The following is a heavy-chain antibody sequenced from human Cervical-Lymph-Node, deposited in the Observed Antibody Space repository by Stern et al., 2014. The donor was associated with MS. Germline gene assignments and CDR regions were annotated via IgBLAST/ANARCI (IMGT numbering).Heavy chain of an antibody. CDR1: GYKFSIYW. CDR3: ARQTTAWASDV. J-gene: IGHJ4*02. V-gene: IGHV5-51*01. CDR2: IYPGVSET. Sequence: VQLVQSGAELIRPGESLKISCKGSGYKFSIYWIAWVRQMPGKGLEWMGIIYPGVSETRYSPSFPGQVTMSADKSTSTAYLQWSSLNASDTAMYFCARQTTAWASDVWGQGTLVTVSS. D-gene: IGHD1-14*01.